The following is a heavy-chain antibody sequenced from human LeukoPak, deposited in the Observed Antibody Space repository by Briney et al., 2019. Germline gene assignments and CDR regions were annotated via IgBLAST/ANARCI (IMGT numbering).Heavy chain of an antibody. D-gene: IGHD2-2*01. V-gene: IGHV1-46*01. CDR1: GYTFTSYY. CDR2: INPSGGST. J-gene: IGHJ6*02. CDR3: AKDRRVPAAMGNYYYGMDV. Sequence: ASVKVSCKASGYTFTSYYMHWVRQAPGQGLEWMGIINPSGGSTSYAQKFQGRVTMTRDTSTSTVYMELSSLRSEDTAVYYCAKDRRVPAAMGNYYYGMDVWGQGTTVTVSS.